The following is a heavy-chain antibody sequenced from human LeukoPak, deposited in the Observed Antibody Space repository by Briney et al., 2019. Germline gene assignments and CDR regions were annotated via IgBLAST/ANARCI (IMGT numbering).Heavy chain of an antibody. D-gene: IGHD6-13*01. Sequence: GGSLRLSCAASGFTFDDYVMSWVRQAPGKGLEWVSGINWNGGRTGYADSVKGRFTISRDNAKNSLYLQMSSLGAEDTAFYYCARDPLIAAGGVNWFDPWGQGTLVTVSS. J-gene: IGHJ5*02. V-gene: IGHV3-20*04. CDR3: ARDPLIAAGGVNWFDP. CDR2: INWNGGRT. CDR1: GFTFDDYV.